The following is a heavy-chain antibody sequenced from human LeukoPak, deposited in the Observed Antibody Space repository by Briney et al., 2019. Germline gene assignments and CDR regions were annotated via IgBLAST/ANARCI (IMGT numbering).Heavy chain of an antibody. V-gene: IGHV3-7*01. CDR2: INQHGSET. J-gene: IGHJ3*02. D-gene: IGHD5-12*01. CDR1: GFTFSNAA. Sequence: GGSLRLSCTASGFTFSNAAMNWVRQAPGKGLEWVAYINQHGSETFYVDSVKGRFTISRDNTQNSLYLQMNSLRPEDTALYYCVRDAGYSGYMINDIWGQGTMVTVSS. CDR3: VRDAGYSGYMINDI.